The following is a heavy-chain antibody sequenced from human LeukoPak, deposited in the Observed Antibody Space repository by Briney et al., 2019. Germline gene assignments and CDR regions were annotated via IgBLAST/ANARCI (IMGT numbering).Heavy chain of an antibody. CDR1: SGSFSGYY. J-gene: IGHJ3*02. Sequence: SETLSLTCAVYSGSFSGYYWSWIRQPPGKGLEWIGEINHSGSTNYNPSLKSRVTISVDTSKNQFSLKLSSVTAADTAVYYCARGSLYDYDSSGLRAFDIWGQGTMVTVSS. D-gene: IGHD3-22*01. CDR2: INHSGST. CDR3: ARGSLYDYDSSGLRAFDI. V-gene: IGHV4-34*01.